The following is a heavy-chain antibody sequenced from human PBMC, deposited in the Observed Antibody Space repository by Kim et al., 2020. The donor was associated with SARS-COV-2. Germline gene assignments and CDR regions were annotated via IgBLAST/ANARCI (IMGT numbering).Heavy chain of an antibody. J-gene: IGHJ5*02. CDR1: GYTLTELS. Sequence: ASVKVSCKVSGYTLTELSMHWVRQAPGKGLEWMGGFDPEDGETIYAQKFQGRVTMTEDTSTDTAYMELSSLRSEDTAVYYCATAPFITMVRGPYPQEVWFDPWGQGTLVTVSS. CDR2: FDPEDGET. V-gene: IGHV1-24*01. D-gene: IGHD3-10*01. CDR3: ATAPFITMVRGPYPQEVWFDP.